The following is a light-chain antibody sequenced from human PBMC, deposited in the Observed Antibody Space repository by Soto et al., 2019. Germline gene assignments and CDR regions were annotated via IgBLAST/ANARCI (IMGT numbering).Light chain of an antibody. J-gene: IGLJ1*01. CDR3: QSYDSSLSVYV. CDR2: GNN. Sequence: QLVLTQPPSVSGAPGQRVTISCTGSSSNIGAGYDVHWYQQLPATAPKLLIYGNNNRPSGVPDRISGSRSGTSASLSITGLQAEDEADYHCQSYDSSLSVYVFGTGTKLTVL. CDR1: SSNIGAGYD. V-gene: IGLV1-40*01.